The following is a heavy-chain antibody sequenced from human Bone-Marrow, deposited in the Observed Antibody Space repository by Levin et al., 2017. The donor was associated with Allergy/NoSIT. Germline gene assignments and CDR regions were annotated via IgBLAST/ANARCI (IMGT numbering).Heavy chain of an antibody. Sequence: SETLSLTCTVSGGSISSGGYYWSWIRQHPGKGLEWIGYIYYSGSTYYNPSLKSRVTISVDTSKNQFSLKLSSVTAADTAVYYCARDKYYYDSSGYYYVGYYYGMDVWGQGTTVTVSS. D-gene: IGHD3-22*01. CDR1: GGSISSGGYY. J-gene: IGHJ6*02. CDR3: ARDKYYYDSSGYYYVGYYYGMDV. CDR2: IYYSGST. V-gene: IGHV4-31*03.